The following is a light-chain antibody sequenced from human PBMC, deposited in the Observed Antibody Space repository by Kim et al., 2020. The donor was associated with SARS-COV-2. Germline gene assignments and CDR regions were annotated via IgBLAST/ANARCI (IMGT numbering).Light chain of an antibody. V-gene: IGKV3-20*01. CDR3: HQYGSAPRT. J-gene: IGKJ2*01. CDR2: GAS. CDR1: QSVSRSY. Sequence: EIVLTQSPGTLSLSPGESATLSCRASQSVSRSYLAWYQQKPGQAPRLLMYGASSRATGIPDRFSGSGSGTDFTLTISRLEPEDFAVYYCHQYGSAPRTFGQGTKLEI.